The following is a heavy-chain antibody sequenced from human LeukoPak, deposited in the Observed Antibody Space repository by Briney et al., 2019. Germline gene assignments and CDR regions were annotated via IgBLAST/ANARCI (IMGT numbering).Heavy chain of an antibody. CDR2: IYSTGIT. J-gene: IGHJ4*02. V-gene: IGHV4-4*07. CDR3: ARELLFGDPGRSDFDY. Sequence: KSSETLSLTCTVSGGPIRSYYWSWIRQPAGKGLEWIGRIYSTGITNYHPALKSRVTMSLDTSKNQFSLKLSSVTAADTAMYYCARELLFGDPGRSDFDYWGQGTLVTVSS. CDR1: GGPIRSYY. D-gene: IGHD3-10*02.